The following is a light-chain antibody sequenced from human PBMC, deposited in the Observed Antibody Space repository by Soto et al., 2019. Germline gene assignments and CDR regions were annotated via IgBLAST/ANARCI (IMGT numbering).Light chain of an antibody. J-gene: IGKJ1*01. Sequence: ETVLTQSPATLSLSPGERATLSCRASQSVKNFLAWYQQKPGQAPRLLIYDASNRATGIPARFSGSGSGTDFTLTISSLEPEDFAVYYCQQRINGWMFGQGTKVEIK. CDR3: QQRINGWM. CDR2: DAS. V-gene: IGKV3-11*01. CDR1: QSVKNF.